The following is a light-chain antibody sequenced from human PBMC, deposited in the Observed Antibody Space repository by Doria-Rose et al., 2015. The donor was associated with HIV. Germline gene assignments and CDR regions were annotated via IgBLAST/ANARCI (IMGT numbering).Light chain of an antibody. J-gene: IGKJ3*01. Sequence: DIRVTQSPESLGMSLGERATLNCKSNQSLLYTSRNYLAWYQQKPGQHPKLLIYWASTRQSGVPARFSGSGSGTDFTPTISSLEAEDVAVYYCQQYYDTPSFGPGTTVDIK. CDR1: QSLLYTSRNY. CDR3: QQYYDTPS. CDR2: WAS. V-gene: IGKV4-1*01.